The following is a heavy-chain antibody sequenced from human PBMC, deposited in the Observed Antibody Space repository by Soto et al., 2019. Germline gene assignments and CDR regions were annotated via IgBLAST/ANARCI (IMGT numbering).Heavy chain of an antibody. CDR2: INHSGST. V-gene: IGHV4-34*01. CDR3: ARELVRFGYLGSRRGYSYGDV. J-gene: IGHJ6*02. Sequence: QVQLQQWGAGLLKPSETLSLTCAVYGGSFSGYYWSWIRQPPGKGLEWIGEINHSGSTNYNPSLKSRVTISVDTSKNQFSLKLSSVTAADTAAYYCARELVRFGYLGSRRGYSYGDVWGQWTTVTVSS. CDR1: GGSFSGYY. D-gene: IGHD5-18*01.